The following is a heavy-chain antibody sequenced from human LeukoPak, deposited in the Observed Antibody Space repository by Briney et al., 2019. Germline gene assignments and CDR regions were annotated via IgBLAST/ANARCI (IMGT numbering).Heavy chain of an antibody. CDR3: ARSLRRDCDSTSCWAALDI. V-gene: IGHV3-21*04. CDR1: GFTFSSYT. CDR2: ISGDKSYI. D-gene: IGHD2-2*01. J-gene: IGHJ3*02. Sequence: GGSLRLSCVASGFTFSSYTMNWVRQAPGKGLEWVSCISGDKSYIHYADSVKGRFTISRDNAKNSLYLQMNSLRAEDTAVYYCARSLRRDCDSTSCWAALDIWGQGTMVTVSS.